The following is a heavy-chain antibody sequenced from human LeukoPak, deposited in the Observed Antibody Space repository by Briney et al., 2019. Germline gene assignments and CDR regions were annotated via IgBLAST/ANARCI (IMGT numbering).Heavy chain of an antibody. J-gene: IGHJ4*02. CDR2: ISRSGGTT. Sequence: GGSLRLSCVASGFTFSSYAMTWVRQAPGKGLEWVSTISRSGGTTSYADSVKGRFTISRDNAKNSLYLQMNSLRAEDTAVYYCARDRYYSDSSGYAYWGQGTLVTVSS. CDR1: GFTFSSYA. CDR3: ARDRYYSDSSGYAY. V-gene: IGHV3-23*01. D-gene: IGHD3-22*01.